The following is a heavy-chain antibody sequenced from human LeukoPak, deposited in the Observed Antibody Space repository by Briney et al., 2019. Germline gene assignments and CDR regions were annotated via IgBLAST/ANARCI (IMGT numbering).Heavy chain of an antibody. CDR1: GYTFTSYG. CDR2: ISAYNGNT. V-gene: IGHV1-18*01. D-gene: IGHD3-22*01. CDR3: ARDYYGSSGYHNWFDP. Sequence: ASVKVSCKASGYTFTSYGISWVRQAPGQGLEWMGWISAYNGNTNYAQKLQGRVTMTTDTSTSTAYMELRSLRSDDTAVYYCARDYYGSSGYHNWFDPWGQGTLVTVSS. J-gene: IGHJ5*02.